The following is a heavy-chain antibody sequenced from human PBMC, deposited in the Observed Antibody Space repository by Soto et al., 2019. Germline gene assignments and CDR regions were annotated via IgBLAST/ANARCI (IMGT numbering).Heavy chain of an antibody. CDR1: GGTFSSFP. J-gene: IGHJ4*02. V-gene: IGHV1-69*06. CDR3: ARDRHYENHTFYYLKYYFDY. CDR2: IIPVLGAP. D-gene: IGHD3-22*01. Sequence: QVQLVQSGTEVKKPGSSVKVSCKTSGGTFSSFPIAWVRQAPGQGLEWVGGIIPVLGAPSYAQTFQGRVTITADKSTSAAYLELISLRSDDTAVYFCARDRHYENHTFYYLKYYFDYWGQGTLVTVSS.